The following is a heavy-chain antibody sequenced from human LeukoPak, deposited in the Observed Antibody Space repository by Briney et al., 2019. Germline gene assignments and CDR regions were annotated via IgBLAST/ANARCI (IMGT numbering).Heavy chain of an antibody. J-gene: IGHJ4*02. CDR2: ISGSGGST. CDR3: AKGSLGYYYDSSGYYYFDY. D-gene: IGHD3-22*01. Sequence: PGGSLRLSCAASGFTFSSYAMSWVRQAPGKGLEWVSAISGSGGSTYYADSVKGRFTISRDNSKNTLYLQMNSLRAEDTAVYYCAKGSLGYYYDSSGYYYFDYWGQGTLVTVSS. CDR1: GFTFSSYA. V-gene: IGHV3-23*01.